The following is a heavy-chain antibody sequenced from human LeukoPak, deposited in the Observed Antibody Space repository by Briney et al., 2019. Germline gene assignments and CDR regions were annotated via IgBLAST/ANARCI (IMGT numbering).Heavy chain of an antibody. CDR2: INHSGST. CDR1: GGSFSGYY. Sequence: KPSETLSLTCAVYGGSFSGYYWSWIRQPPGKGLEWIGEINHSGSTNYNSSLKSRVTISVDTSKNQFSLKLNSVTAADTAVYYCATRPDIAATGPGWFDPWGQGTLVTVSS. V-gene: IGHV4-34*01. J-gene: IGHJ5*02. CDR3: ATRPDIAATGPGWFDP. D-gene: IGHD6-13*01.